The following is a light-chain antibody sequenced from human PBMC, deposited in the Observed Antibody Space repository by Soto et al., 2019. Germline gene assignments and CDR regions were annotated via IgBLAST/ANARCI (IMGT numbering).Light chain of an antibody. CDR2: TNN. V-gene: IGLV1-44*01. Sequence: QSVLTQPPSASGTPRQTVTVSCSGSTSDIGTNAVNWFQHLPGTAPRLLIYTNNQRPSGVPDRFSGSKSGTSASLAISGLQSEDEATYYCATWHDSFDVFGTGTQLTVL. CDR1: TSDIGTNA. J-gene: IGLJ1*01. CDR3: ATWHDSFDV.